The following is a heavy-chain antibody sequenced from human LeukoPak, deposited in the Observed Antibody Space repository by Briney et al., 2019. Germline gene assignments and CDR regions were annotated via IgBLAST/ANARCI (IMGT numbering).Heavy chain of an antibody. CDR3: ASTDRYSSSSEIFDY. J-gene: IGHJ4*02. CDR1: GYTWTGYY. Sequence: GASVTVSFKASGYTWTGYYMHWVRKAPRQGLGWMGRINPNSGGTNYAQKFQGRVTMTRDTSISTAYMELSRLRSDDTAVYYCASTDRYSSSSEIFDYWGQGTLVTVSS. D-gene: IGHD6-6*01. V-gene: IGHV1-2*06. CDR2: INPNSGGT.